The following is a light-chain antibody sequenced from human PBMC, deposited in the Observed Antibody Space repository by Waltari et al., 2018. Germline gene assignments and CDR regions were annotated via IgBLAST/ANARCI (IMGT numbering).Light chain of an antibody. V-gene: IGKV3-20*01. Sequence: EIVLTQSPGTLSLSPGEGATLSCRTSQTIRTTYLAWYQQQPCHAPTLLIYGTFSRATGIPDRFTGSGSGTDFSLTISSLEPEDFATYYCQQYDISPLTFGGGTKVEIK. CDR2: GTF. CDR1: QTIRTTY. CDR3: QQYDISPLT. J-gene: IGKJ4*01.